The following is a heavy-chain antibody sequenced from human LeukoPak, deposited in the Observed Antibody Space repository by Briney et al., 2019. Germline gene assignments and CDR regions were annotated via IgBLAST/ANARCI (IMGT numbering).Heavy chain of an antibody. CDR1: GFTFSHYG. J-gene: IGHJ4*02. D-gene: IGHD4-11*01. CDR3: AKDAQRGFDYSNSLEY. Sequence: GGSLRLSCAASGFTFSHYGMHWVRQAPGGGLEWVAVIWNDGSNKYYADSVKGRFTISRDNSQNTVDLHMNSLRAEDTAVYYCAKDAQRGFDYSNSLEYWGQGTLVTVSS. V-gene: IGHV3-33*06. CDR2: IWNDGSNK.